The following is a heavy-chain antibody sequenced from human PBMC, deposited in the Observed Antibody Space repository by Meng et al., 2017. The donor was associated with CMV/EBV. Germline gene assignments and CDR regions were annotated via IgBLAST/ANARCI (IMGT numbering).Heavy chain of an antibody. CDR3: AKDDFWGSSSWYYFDY. V-gene: IGHV3-30*02. CDR2: IRYDRSNK. Sequence: GGSLRLSCAASGFTFSSYGMHWVRQAPGKGLEWVAFIRYDRSNKYYADSVKGRFTISRDNSKNTLYLQMNSLRAEDTAVYYCAKDDFWGSSSWYYFDYWGQGTLVTVSS. D-gene: IGHD6-13*01. CDR1: GFTFSSYG. J-gene: IGHJ4*02.